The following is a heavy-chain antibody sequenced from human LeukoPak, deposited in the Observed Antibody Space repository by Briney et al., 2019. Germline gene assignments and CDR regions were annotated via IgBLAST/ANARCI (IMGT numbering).Heavy chain of an antibody. D-gene: IGHD3-10*01. J-gene: IGHJ4*02. CDR2: ISGSGGST. CDR3: AKEDYYGSGSARYFDY. CDR1: GFTFSTYW. Sequence: QSGGSLRLSCAASGFTFSTYWMSWVRQAPGKWLEWVSAISGSGGSTYYADSVKGRFTISRDNSKNTLYLQMNSLRAEDTAVYYCAKEDYYGSGSARYFDYWGQGTLVTVSS. V-gene: IGHV3-23*01.